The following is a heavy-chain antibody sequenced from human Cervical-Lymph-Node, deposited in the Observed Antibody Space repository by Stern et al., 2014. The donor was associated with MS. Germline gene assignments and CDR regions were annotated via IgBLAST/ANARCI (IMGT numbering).Heavy chain of an antibody. CDR2: ISGGDGSP. V-gene: IGHV3-23*04. CDR3: AKVYGSGPFDY. D-gene: IGHD6-19*01. CDR1: GVTFSSYA. Sequence: EVQLVESGGTLVQPGGSLRLSCEASGVTFSSYAMRWVRQAPGQGLEWVSVISGGDGSPFYADSVKGRFTISRDNSKNTLFLQMNSLRAEDTAVYYCAKVYGSGPFDYWGQGTLVTVSS. J-gene: IGHJ4*02.